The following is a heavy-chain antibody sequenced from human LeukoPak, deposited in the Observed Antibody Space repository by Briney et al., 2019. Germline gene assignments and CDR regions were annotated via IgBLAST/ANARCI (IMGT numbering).Heavy chain of an antibody. CDR3: ARRSYYDSSGYYSFDY. D-gene: IGHD3-22*01. CDR2: IKQDGSEK. CDR1: GFTFSSYW. V-gene: IGHV3-7*01. Sequence: GGSLRLSCAAPGFTFSSYWMSWVRQAPGKGLEWVANIKQDGSEKYYVDSVKGRFTISRDNAKNSLYLQMNSLRAEDTAVYYCARRSYYDSSGYYSFDYWGQGTLVTVSS. J-gene: IGHJ4*02.